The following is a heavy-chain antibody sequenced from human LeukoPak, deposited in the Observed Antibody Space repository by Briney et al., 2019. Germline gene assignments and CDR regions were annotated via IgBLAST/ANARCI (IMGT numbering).Heavy chain of an antibody. CDR2: ISWNSGSI. Sequence: PGRSLRLSCAASGFTFDDCAMHWVRQAPGKGLEWVSGISWNSGSIGYADSVKGRFTISRDNAKNSLYLQMNSLRAEDTALYYCAKLPISYDSSGYYSDADYWGQGTLVTVSS. J-gene: IGHJ4*02. CDR3: AKLPISYDSSGYYSDADY. CDR1: GFTFDDCA. D-gene: IGHD3-22*01. V-gene: IGHV3-9*01.